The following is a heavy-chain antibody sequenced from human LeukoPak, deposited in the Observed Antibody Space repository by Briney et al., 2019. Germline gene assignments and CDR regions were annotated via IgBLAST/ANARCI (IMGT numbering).Heavy chain of an antibody. CDR2: INSDGSST. CDR1: GFTLSSYW. D-gene: IGHD6-6*01. J-gene: IGHJ4*02. Sequence: GGSLRLSCAASGFTLSSYWMHWVSQAPGKGLVWVSRINSDGSSTSYADSVKGRFTISRDNAKNTLYLQMNSLRAEDTAVYYCTCIAARRGVDYWGQGTLVTVSS. CDR3: TCIAARRGVDY. V-gene: IGHV3-74*01.